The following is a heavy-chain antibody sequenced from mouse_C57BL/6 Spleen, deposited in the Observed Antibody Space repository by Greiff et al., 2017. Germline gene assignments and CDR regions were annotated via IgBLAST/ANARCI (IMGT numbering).Heavy chain of an antibody. J-gene: IGHJ3*01. CDR2: ISSGGSTI. CDR3: ARREPPASY. Sequence: EVQVVESGGGLVKPGGSLKLSCAASGFTFSDYGMPWVRQAPEKGLEWVAYISSGGSTIYYADTVKGRFTIARDNAKNTLFLQMTSLRSEDTAMYYGARREPPASYWGQGTLVTVSA. CDR1: GFTFSDYG. V-gene: IGHV5-17*01.